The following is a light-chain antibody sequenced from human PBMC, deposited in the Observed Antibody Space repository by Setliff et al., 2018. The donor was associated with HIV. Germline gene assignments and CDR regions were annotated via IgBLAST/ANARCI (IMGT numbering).Light chain of an antibody. J-gene: IGLJ1*01. Sequence: QSVLTQPASVSGSPGQSITISCTGTSNDVGVFKPVSWYQQYPGKAPKLLIYEVTKRPSGVSIRFSGSKSGNTASLTISGLQAEDEADYYCCSYGGYNTFYVFGSGTKVTV. CDR3: CSYGGYNTFYV. CDR2: EVT. V-gene: IGLV2-23*02. CDR1: SNDVGVFKP.